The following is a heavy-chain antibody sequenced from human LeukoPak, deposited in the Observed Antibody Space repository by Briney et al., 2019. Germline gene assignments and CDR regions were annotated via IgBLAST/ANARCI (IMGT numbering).Heavy chain of an antibody. D-gene: IGHD5-18*01. Sequence: GGSLRLSCAASGFTVSSNYMSWVRQAPGKGLEWVSVIYSGGSTYYADSVKGRFTISRDNSKNTLYLQMNSLRAEDTAVYYCARGPEGYSYGSPVDLDYWGQGTLVTVSS. CDR2: IYSGGST. V-gene: IGHV3-53*01. J-gene: IGHJ4*02. CDR1: GFTVSSNY. CDR3: ARGPEGYSYGSPVDLDY.